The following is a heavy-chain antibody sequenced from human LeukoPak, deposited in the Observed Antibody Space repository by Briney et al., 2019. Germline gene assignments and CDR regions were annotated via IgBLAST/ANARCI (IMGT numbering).Heavy chain of an antibody. J-gene: IGHJ6*03. V-gene: IGHV1-24*01. Sequence: GASVKVSCKVSGYTLTELSMHWVRQAPGKGLEWMGGFDPEDGETIYAQKFQGRVTMTEDTSTDTAYMELSSLRSEDTAGYYCATGVYRYSLYYYYYMDVWGKGTTVTVSS. D-gene: IGHD2-21*01. CDR1: GYTLTELS. CDR2: FDPEDGET. CDR3: ATGVYRYSLYYYYYMDV.